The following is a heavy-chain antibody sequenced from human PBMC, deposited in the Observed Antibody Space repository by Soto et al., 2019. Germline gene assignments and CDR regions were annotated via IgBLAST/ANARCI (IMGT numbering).Heavy chain of an antibody. D-gene: IGHD4-17*01. CDR3: ARSPSDYGDYKDYYYGMDV. V-gene: IGHV1-8*01. J-gene: IGHJ6*02. CDR1: GYTFTSYD. CDR2: MNPNSGNT. Sequence: ASVKVSCKASGYTFTSYDINWVRQATGQGLEWMGWMNPNSGNTSYAQKFQGRVTMTRDTSTSTVYMELSSLRSEDTAVYYCARSPSDYGDYKDYYYGMDVWGQGTTVTVSS.